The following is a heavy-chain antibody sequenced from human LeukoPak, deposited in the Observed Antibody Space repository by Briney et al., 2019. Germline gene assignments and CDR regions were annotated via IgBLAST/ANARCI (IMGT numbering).Heavy chain of an antibody. CDR1: GXSISSTSYY. CDR2: INYSGNT. J-gene: IGHJ4*02. Sequence: PSETLSLTCTVSGXSISSTSYYWGWIRQPPGKGLDWIGYINYSGNTYCNPSLKSRVIISVDTSKNQFSLKLNSVTAADTALYYCARHVAYSSRFDYWGQGTLVTVSS. V-gene: IGHV4-39*01. D-gene: IGHD6-13*01. CDR3: ARHVAYSSRFDY.